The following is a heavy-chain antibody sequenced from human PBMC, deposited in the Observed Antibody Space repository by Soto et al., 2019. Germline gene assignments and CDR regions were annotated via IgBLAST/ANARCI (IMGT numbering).Heavy chain of an antibody. CDR3: ARERGIAARRGRYFLH. Sequence: PWETLSLTCGVYGGSFSGYYWSWIRQPPGKGLEWIGEINHSGSTNYNPSLKRRVNISVETSKNLFPLKLSSVTAAYTAVYYCARERGIAARRGRYFLHWRQGTLVTVS. V-gene: IGHV4-34*01. D-gene: IGHD6-6*01. CDR2: INHSGST. CDR1: GGSFSGYY. J-gene: IGHJ1*01.